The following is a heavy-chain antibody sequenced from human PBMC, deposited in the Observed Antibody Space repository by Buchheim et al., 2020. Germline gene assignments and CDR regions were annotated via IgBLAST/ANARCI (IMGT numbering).Heavy chain of an antibody. V-gene: IGHV3-21*01. Sequence: EVQLVESGGGLVEPGGSLRLSCQAFGFRFSGSSMNRVRQAPGEGLEWVAIISRCSDDIHYADLVKGRFHIARENVKAPLYLQMNSLRLEDTAVYYCARGEVEETRFLDSWGQGTL. D-gene: IGHD1-1*01. CDR2: ISRCSDDI. J-gene: IGHJ4*02. CDR1: GFRFSGSS. CDR3: ARGEVEETRFLDS.